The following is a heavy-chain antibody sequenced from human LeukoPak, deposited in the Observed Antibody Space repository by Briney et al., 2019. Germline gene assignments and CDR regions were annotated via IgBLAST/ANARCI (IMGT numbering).Heavy chain of an antibody. V-gene: IGHV4-38-2*02. CDR3: ARNWYGSSWSEQIYYFDY. CDR1: GNSISSGYY. CDR2: VYHSGST. Sequence: MPSETLSLTCTVSGNSISSGYYWDWIRQPPGKGLQWIGSVYHSGSTYYNPSLKSRITISVDTSKNQFSLKLSSVTAADTAVYYCARNWYGSSWSEQIYYFDYWGQGTLVTVSS. J-gene: IGHJ4*02. D-gene: IGHD6-13*01.